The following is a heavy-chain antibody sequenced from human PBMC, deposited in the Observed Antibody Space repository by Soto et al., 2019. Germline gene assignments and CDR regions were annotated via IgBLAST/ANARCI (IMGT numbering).Heavy chain of an antibody. J-gene: IGHJ4*02. CDR2: IVVDSNKT. Sequence: MQLVQSGSEVRKPGTSVKVSCQASGFTFSNSAVQWVRQVRGQRPEWMGWIVVDSNKTQYAQPFEERVTITRDMSTSTAYVELSSLRSDDTAIYYCAAIISRYNWNSIHWGPGTLVAVAS. V-gene: IGHV1-58*01. CDR1: GFTFSNSA. D-gene: IGHD1-7*01. CDR3: AAIISRYNWNSIH.